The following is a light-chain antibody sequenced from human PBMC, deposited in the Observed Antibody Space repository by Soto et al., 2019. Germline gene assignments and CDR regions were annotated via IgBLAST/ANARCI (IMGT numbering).Light chain of an antibody. V-gene: IGKV1-12*01. CDR1: QFIHTW. CDR3: QQTNSFPRT. J-gene: IGKJ2*01. CDR2: GAS. Sequence: DILMTQSPSSVSASVGDKVIITCRASQFIHTWLAWYQQRSGEGPKLLISGASTLESGVPSRFSGRGSGTDFTLTIAGLQPEDFATYYCQQTNSFPRTFGQGTKVDIK.